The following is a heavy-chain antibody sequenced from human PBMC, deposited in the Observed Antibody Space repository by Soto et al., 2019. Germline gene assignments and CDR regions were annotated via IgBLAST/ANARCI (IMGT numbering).Heavy chain of an antibody. CDR2: INAGNGNT. CDR3: ASSSDILTGYYASFDY. Sequence: ASVKVSCKASGYTFTSYAMHWVRQAPGQRLEWMGWINAGNGNTKYSQKFQGRVTITRDTSASTAYMELSSLRSEDTAVYYCASSSDILTGYYASFDYWGQGTLVTV. CDR1: GYTFTSYA. D-gene: IGHD3-9*01. J-gene: IGHJ4*02. V-gene: IGHV1-3*01.